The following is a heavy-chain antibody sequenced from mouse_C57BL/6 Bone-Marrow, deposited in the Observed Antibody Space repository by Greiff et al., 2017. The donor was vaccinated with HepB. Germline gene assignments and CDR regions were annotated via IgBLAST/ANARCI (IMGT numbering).Heavy chain of an antibody. J-gene: IGHJ2*01. D-gene: IGHD2-4*01. CDR3: QWWYDYVYFDY. V-gene: IGHV1-81*01. Sequence: VQLQQSGAELARPGASVKLSCKASGYTFTSYGISWVKQRTGQGLEWIGEIYPRSGNTYYNEKLKGKATLTADKSSSTAYMELRSLTSEDSAVYFCQWWYDYVYFDYWGQGTTLTVSS. CDR1: GYTFTSYG. CDR2: IYPRSGNT.